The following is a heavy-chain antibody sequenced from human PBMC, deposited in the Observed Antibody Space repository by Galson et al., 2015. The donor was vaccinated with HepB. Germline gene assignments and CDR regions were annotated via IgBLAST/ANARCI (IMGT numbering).Heavy chain of an antibody. J-gene: IGHJ4*02. CDR3: ARAGPTTVTTGFDY. D-gene: IGHD4-17*01. Sequence: SLGLSCAASGFTFSSYAMHWVRQAPGKGLEYVSAISSNGGSTYYANSVKGRFTISRDNSKNTLYLQMGSLRAEDMAVYYCARAGPTTVTTGFDYWGQETLVTVSS. V-gene: IGHV3-64*01. CDR2: ISSNGGST. CDR1: GFTFSSYA.